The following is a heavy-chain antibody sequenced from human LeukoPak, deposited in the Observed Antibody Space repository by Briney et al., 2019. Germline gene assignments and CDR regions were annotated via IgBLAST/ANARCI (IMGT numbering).Heavy chain of an antibody. J-gene: IGHJ6*03. V-gene: IGHV3-74*01. CDR3: ARDPYSGGYGDDYYYYMDV. CDR2: INSDGSST. D-gene: IGHD1-26*01. CDR1: GFTFSSYW. Sequence: GGSLRLSCAASGFTFSSYWMHWVRHAPGKGLVWVSRINSDGSSTSYADSVKGRFTISRDNAHNSLYLHMGSLRAEDTAVYYCARDPYSGGYGDDYYYYMDVWGKGTTVTISS.